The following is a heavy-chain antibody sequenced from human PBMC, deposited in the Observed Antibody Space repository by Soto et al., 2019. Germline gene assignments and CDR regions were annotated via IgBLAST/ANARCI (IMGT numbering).Heavy chain of an antibody. CDR3: ARFYGSGRTYWFDP. CDR1: GVSFSGYY. CDR2: INYDGST. Sequence: SETLSLTCAVYGVSFSGYYWSWIRQPPGKGLEWIGEINYDGSTNYNPSLKSRVIISVDTSKNQFSLKLSSVTAADTAVYYCARFYGSGRTYWFDPWGQGTLVTVSS. D-gene: IGHD3-10*01. V-gene: IGHV4-34*01. J-gene: IGHJ5*02.